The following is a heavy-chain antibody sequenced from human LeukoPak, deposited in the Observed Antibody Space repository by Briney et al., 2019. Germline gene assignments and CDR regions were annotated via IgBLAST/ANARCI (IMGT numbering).Heavy chain of an antibody. Sequence: SETLSLTCTVSGGSISSYYWSWIRQPPGKGLEWIGYIYYSGSTNYNPSLKSRVTISVDTSKNQFSLKLSSVTAADTAVYYCARCGSGWYGYYYYYMDVWGKGTTVTVSS. J-gene: IGHJ6*03. CDR2: IYYSGST. D-gene: IGHD6-19*01. CDR1: GGSISSYY. V-gene: IGHV4-59*01. CDR3: ARCGSGWYGYYYYYMDV.